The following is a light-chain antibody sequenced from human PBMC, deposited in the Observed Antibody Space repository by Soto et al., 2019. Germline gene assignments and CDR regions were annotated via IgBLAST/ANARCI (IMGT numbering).Light chain of an antibody. V-gene: IGKV4-1*01. Sequence: DIVMTQSPDSLAVSLGERATINCKSSQSVLYSSNNKNYLAWYQQKPGQPPKLLIYWASTRESGVPDRFSGSGSGTDFTLTISSLQAEDVAVYYCQQYHSISWTFGQGTKVEIK. CDR2: WAS. J-gene: IGKJ1*01. CDR1: QSVLYSSNNKNY. CDR3: QQYHSISWT.